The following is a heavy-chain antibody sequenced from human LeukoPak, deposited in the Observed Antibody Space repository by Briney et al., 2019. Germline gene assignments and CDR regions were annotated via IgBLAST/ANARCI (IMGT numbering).Heavy chain of an antibody. Sequence: PSQTLSLTCTVSGGSISSYYWSWIRQPPGKGLEWIGYIYYSGSTNYNPSLKSRVTISVDTSKNQFSLKLSSVTTADTAVYYCARGINDILTGYPYFDYWGQGTLVTVSS. V-gene: IGHV4-59*01. D-gene: IGHD3-9*01. CDR3: ARGINDILTGYPYFDY. CDR2: IYYSGST. J-gene: IGHJ4*02. CDR1: GGSISSYY.